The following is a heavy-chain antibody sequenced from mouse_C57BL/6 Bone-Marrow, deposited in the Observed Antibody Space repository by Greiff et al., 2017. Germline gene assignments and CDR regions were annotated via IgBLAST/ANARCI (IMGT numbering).Heavy chain of an antibody. Sequence: VHLVESGAELARPGASVKMSCKASGYTFTSYTMHWVKQRPGQGLEWIGYINPSSGYTKYNQKFKDKATLTADKSSSTAYMQLSSLTSEDSAVYYCARNARYSNYGYFDVWGTGTTVTVSS. CDR1: GYTFTSYT. J-gene: IGHJ1*03. CDR3: ARNARYSNYGYFDV. CDR2: INPSSGYT. D-gene: IGHD2-5*01. V-gene: IGHV1-4*01.